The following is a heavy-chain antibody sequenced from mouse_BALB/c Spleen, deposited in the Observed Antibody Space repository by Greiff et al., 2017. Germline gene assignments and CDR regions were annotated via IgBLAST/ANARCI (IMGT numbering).Heavy chain of an antibody. Sequence: VQLQESGPGLVAPSQSLSITCTVSGFSLTSYGVHWVRQPPGKGLEWLGVIWAGGSTNYNSALMSRLSISKDNSKSQVFLKMNSLQTDDTAMYYCARVGDGSRTGAMDYWGQGTSVTVSS. CDR3: ARVGDGSRTGAMDY. V-gene: IGHV2-9*02. CDR2: IWAGGST. D-gene: IGHD1-1*01. J-gene: IGHJ4*01. CDR1: GFSLTSYG.